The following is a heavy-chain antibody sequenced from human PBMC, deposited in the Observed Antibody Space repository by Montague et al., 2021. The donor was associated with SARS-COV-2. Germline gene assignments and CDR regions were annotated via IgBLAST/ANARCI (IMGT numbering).Heavy chain of an antibody. D-gene: IGHD3-16*01. J-gene: IGHJ4*02. V-gene: IGHV3-30*03. CDR2: ISHDGTIE. Sequence: SLRLSCAASGFALGGHSVHWVWQAPGRGLVWLGDISHDGTIEDYADPVKGRFAISRDNAENTVYLQMNSLRVEDTAAYYCARDAYKAAWYFDLWGRGTLVTVSS. CDR1: GFALGGHS. CDR3: ARDAYKAAWYFDL.